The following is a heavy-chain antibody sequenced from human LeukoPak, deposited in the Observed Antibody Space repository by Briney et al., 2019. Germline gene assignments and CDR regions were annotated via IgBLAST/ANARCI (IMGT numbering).Heavy chain of an antibody. CDR3: ARVGAVNWFDP. D-gene: IGHD1-26*01. V-gene: IGHV4-38-2*02. J-gene: IGHJ5*02. Sequence: SETLSLTCTVSGHSISSGYYWGWIRQPPGKGLEWIGSIYHSGSTYYNPSLKSRVTISVDTSKNQFSLKLSSVTAADTAVYYCARVGAVNWFDPRGQGTLVTVSS. CDR1: GHSISSGYY. CDR2: IYHSGST.